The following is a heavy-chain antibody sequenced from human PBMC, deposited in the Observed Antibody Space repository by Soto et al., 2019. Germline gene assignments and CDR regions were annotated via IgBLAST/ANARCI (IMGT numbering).Heavy chain of an antibody. CDR2: IIPIFGTA. V-gene: IGHV1-69*01. J-gene: IGHJ6*02. CDR1: GGTFSSYA. Sequence: QVQLVQSGAEVKKPGSSVKVSCKASGGTFSSYAISWVRQAPGQGLEWMGGIIPIFGTANYAQKFQGRVTITADESTSTGYMELSSLRSEDTAVYYCARAPLAQPLDPIYGMDVWGQGTTVTVSS. CDR3: ARAPLAQPLDPIYGMDV. D-gene: IGHD5-18*01.